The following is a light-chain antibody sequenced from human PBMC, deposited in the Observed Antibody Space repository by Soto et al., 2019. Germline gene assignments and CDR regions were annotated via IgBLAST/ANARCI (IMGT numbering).Light chain of an antibody. CDR3: TSYTSSSTYV. CDR1: SSDDGGFNY. Sequence: QSALTQPASVSGSPGQSITISCTGTSSDDGGFNYVSWFQQHPGKAPKLLIYDVINRPSGVSHRFSGSKSGNTASLNISGLPAEDEADYYCTSYTSSSTYVFGTGTKVTV. J-gene: IGLJ1*01. CDR2: DVI. V-gene: IGLV2-14*01.